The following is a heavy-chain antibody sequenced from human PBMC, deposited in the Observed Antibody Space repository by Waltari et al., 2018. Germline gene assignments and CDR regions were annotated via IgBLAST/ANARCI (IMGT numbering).Heavy chain of an antibody. V-gene: IGHV1-3*01. CDR2: INAGNGNT. CDR3: AREGTLNYIAAPGFDY. J-gene: IGHJ4*02. Sequence: QVQLVQSGAEVKKPGASVKVSCKASGYPFTSYALHWVRQAPGQRLEWMGWINAGNGNTKYSQKFQGRVTITRDTSASTAYMELSSLRSEDTAVYYCAREGTLNYIAAPGFDYWGQGTLVTVSS. D-gene: IGHD6-13*01. CDR1: GYPFTSYA.